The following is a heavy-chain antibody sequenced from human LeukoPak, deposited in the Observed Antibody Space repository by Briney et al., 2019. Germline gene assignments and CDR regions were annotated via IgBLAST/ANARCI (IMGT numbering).Heavy chain of an antibody. CDR2: INPSGGST. CDR1: GGTFSSYA. Sequence: GASVKVSCKASGGTFSSYAISWVRQAPGQGLEWMGIINPSGGSTSYAQKFQGRVTMTRDTSTSTVYMELSSLRSEDTAVYYCAREVGLPAATTFDYWGQGTLVTVSS. V-gene: IGHV1-46*01. CDR3: AREVGLPAATTFDY. J-gene: IGHJ4*02. D-gene: IGHD2-15*01.